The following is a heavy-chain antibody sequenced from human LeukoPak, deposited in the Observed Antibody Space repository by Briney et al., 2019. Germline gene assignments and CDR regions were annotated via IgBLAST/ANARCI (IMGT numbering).Heavy chain of an antibody. D-gene: IGHD3-3*01. Sequence: SEALSLTCTVSGGSISSYYWSWIRRPPGKGRWWIGYIYYSGSTNYNPSLKSRVTISVDTSKNQFSLKMSSVTAADTAVYYCARRHKYDFWSGYYQTANDAFDIWGQGTMVTVSS. CDR3: ARRHKYDFWSGYYQTANDAFDI. J-gene: IGHJ3*02. CDR2: IYYSGST. V-gene: IGHV4-59*08. CDR1: GGSISSYY.